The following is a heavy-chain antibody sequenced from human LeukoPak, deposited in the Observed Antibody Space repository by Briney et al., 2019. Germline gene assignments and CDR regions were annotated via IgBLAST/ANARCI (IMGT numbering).Heavy chain of an antibody. Sequence: SVKVSCKASGFTFTSSAVQWVRQARGQRLEWIGWIVVGSGNTNYAQKFQERVTITRDMSTSTAYMELSSLRSEDTAVYYCAAERSYYDSSGSIRDFDYWGQGTLDTVSS. V-gene: IGHV1-58*01. CDR3: AAERSYYDSSGSIRDFDY. CDR1: GFTFTSSA. CDR2: IVVGSGNT. J-gene: IGHJ4*02. D-gene: IGHD3-22*01.